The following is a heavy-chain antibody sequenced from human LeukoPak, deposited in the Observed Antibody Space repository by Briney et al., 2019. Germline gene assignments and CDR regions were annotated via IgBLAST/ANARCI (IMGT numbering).Heavy chain of an antibody. CDR3: ARELSDYGGNGIQNAFDI. J-gene: IGHJ3*02. CDR2: IYYSGST. Sequence: PSETLSLTCIVSGGSISRSNYSWGWIRQPPGRGLEWIGTIYYSGSTYYNPSLKSRVTISVDTSKNQFSLKLSSVTAADTAVYYCARELSDYGGNGIQNAFDIWGQGTMVTVSS. CDR1: GGSISRSNYS. V-gene: IGHV4-39*07. D-gene: IGHD4-17*01.